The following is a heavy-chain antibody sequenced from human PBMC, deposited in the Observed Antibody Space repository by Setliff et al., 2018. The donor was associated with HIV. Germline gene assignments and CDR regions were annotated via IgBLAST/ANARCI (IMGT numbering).Heavy chain of an antibody. CDR1: GGTFSSYA. Sequence: EASVKVSCKASGGTFSSYAISWVRQAPGQGLEWMGGIIPIFGTANYAQKFQGRVTITADASTSTAYMELSSLSSEDTAVYYCVRAYDQDFQHWGQGTVVTVSS. J-gene: IGHJ1*01. CDR2: IIPIFGTA. D-gene: IGHD3-22*01. CDR3: VRAYDQDFQH. V-gene: IGHV1-69*13.